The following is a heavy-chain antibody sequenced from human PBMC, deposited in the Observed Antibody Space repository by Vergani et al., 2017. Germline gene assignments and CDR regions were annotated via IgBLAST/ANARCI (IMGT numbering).Heavy chain of an antibody. J-gene: IGHJ6*02. D-gene: IGHD2-21*01. CDR2: ISYDGSNK. V-gene: IGHV3-30*18. CDR1: GFTFSSYG. CDR3: AKDLPRTVFALNYYYYGMDV. Sequence: QVQLVESGGGVVQPGRSLRLSCAASGFTFSSYGMHWVRQAPGKGLEWVAVISYDGSNKYYADSVKGRFTISRDNSKNTLYLQMNSLRAEDTAVYYCAKDLPRTVFALNYYYYGMDVWGQGTTVTVSS.